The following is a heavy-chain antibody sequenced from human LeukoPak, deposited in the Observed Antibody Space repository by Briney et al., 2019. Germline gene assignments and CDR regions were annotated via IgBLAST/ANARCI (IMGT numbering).Heavy chain of an antibody. Sequence: PSETLSLTCAVYGGSFSGYYWSWIRQPPGKGLEWIGEINHSGSTNYNPSLKSRVTISVDTSKNQSSLKLSSVTAADTAVYYCARVNPSITGQFYYFDYWGQGTLVTVSS. V-gene: IGHV4-34*01. CDR2: INHSGST. CDR1: GGSFSGYY. D-gene: IGHD1-20*01. J-gene: IGHJ4*02. CDR3: ARVNPSITGQFYYFDY.